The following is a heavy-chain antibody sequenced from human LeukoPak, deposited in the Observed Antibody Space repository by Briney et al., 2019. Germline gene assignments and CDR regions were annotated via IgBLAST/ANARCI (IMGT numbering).Heavy chain of an antibody. D-gene: IGHD3-10*01. Sequence: SETLSLTSTVSGGSISRYYWSWMPHPPGKGLEWIGYIYYSGSTKYPPSLQSRVTISVDSFKNQFYLTLSSVTAADTAVYYCASGVEDFDYWGQGTLVTVSS. CDR3: ASGVEDFDY. J-gene: IGHJ4*02. CDR1: GGSISRYY. V-gene: IGHV4-59*01. CDR2: IYYSGST.